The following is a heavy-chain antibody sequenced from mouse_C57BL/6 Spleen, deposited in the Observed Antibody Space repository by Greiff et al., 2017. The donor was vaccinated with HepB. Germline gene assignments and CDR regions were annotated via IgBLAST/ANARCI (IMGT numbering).Heavy chain of an antibody. D-gene: IGHD1-1*01. V-gene: IGHV1-5*01. CDR2: IYPGNSDT. Sequence: VQLQQSGTVLARPGASVKMSCKTSGYTFTSYWMHWVKQRPGQGLEWIGAIYPGNSDTSYNQKFKGKATLTVDTSSSTAYMQLSSLTSEDSAVYYCAVLRGFAYWGQGTLVTVSA. J-gene: IGHJ3*01. CDR1: GYTFTSYW. CDR3: AVLRGFAY.